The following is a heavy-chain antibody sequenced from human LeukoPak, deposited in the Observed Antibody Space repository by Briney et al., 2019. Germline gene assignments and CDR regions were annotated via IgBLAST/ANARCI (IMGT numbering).Heavy chain of an antibody. D-gene: IGHD3-22*01. J-gene: IGHJ4*02. CDR3: AREYYYDSSGYDAFDY. V-gene: IGHV3-11*04. CDR2: ISSSDNTI. CDR1: GFTFSDYY. Sequence: GGSLKLSCAASGFTFSDYYMSWIRQAPGKGLEWLSYISSSDNTIYYADSVRGRFTISRDNAKNSLYLHMNSLRAEDTAVYYCAREYYYDSSGYDAFDYWGQGTLVTVSS.